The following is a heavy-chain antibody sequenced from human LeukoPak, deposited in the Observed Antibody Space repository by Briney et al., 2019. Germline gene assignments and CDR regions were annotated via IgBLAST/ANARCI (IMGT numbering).Heavy chain of an antibody. J-gene: IGHJ4*02. V-gene: IGHV3-21*01. D-gene: IGHD1-26*01. CDR1: GFTFSSYS. CDR3: ARVNSLSGSCPVFDY. Sequence: GGSLRLSCAASGFTFSSYSMNWVRQAPGKGLGWVSSISSSSSYIYYADSVKGRFTISRDNAKNSLYLQMNSLRAEDTAVYYCARVNSLSGSCPVFDYWGQGTLVTVSS. CDR2: ISSSSSYI.